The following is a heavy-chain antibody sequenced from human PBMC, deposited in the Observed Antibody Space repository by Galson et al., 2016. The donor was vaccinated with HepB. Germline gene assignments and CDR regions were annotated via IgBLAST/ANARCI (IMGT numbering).Heavy chain of an antibody. CDR2: ISYDGSNK. Sequence: SLRLSCAASGFTFSSYGMHWVRQAPGKGLEWVAFISYDGSNKKYADSVKGRFTISRDNSKKTLYLQMNSLRAEDVAVYYCAKDGRIYCSSASCHDHFHYWGQGTLVTVAS. CDR3: AKDGRIYCSSASCHDHFHY. CDR1: GFTFSSYG. J-gene: IGHJ4*02. V-gene: IGHV3-30*18. D-gene: IGHD2-2*01.